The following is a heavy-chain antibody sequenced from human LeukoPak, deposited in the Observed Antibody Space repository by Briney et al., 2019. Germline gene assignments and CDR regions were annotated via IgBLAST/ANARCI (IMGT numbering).Heavy chain of an antibody. Sequence: SVKVSCKASGGTFSSHTISWVRQAPGQGLEWMGRITPVIGIANYAKKFQGRVTITAHKSTSTAYMELSSLRSDDTAVYYCARGQPLGISGHGMDVWGQGTTVTVSS. V-gene: IGHV1-69*02. CDR3: ARGQPLGISGHGMDV. J-gene: IGHJ6*02. CDR2: ITPVIGIA. D-gene: IGHD3-10*01. CDR1: GGTFSSHT.